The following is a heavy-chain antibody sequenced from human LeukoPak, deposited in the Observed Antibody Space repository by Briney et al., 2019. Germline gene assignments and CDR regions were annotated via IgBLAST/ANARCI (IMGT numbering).Heavy chain of an antibody. CDR3: ARGGYYGSGNDFRFDP. V-gene: IGHV4-59*01. J-gene: IGHJ5*02. Sequence: SETLSLACAVSGGSINSYYWSWIRQPPGKGLECIGYIHYTGSTNYNPSLKSRVTISVDTSKSQFSLKLSSVTAADTAIYYCARGGYYGSGNDFRFDPWGQGTLVTVSS. CDR1: GGSINSYY. D-gene: IGHD3-10*01. CDR2: IHYTGST.